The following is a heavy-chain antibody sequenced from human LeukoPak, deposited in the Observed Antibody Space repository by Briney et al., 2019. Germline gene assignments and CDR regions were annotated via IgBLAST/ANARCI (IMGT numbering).Heavy chain of an antibody. Sequence: SETLSLTCTVSGGSMSGSSCYWGWIRQPPGKGLEWLGSIYYTGRDYYNPSLKSRVTTSVDTSKNQFSLALSSVTAADTAVYYCVRQCMGYSHGYFDYWGQGSLVTVSS. J-gene: IGHJ4*02. CDR3: VRQCMGYSHGYFDY. V-gene: IGHV4-39*01. CDR1: GGSMSGSSCY. CDR2: IYYTGRD. D-gene: IGHD5-18*01.